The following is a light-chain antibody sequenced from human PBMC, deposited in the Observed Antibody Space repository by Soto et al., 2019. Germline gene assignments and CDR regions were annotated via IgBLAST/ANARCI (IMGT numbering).Light chain of an antibody. J-gene: IGLJ2*01. Sequence: QSALTQPASVSGSPGQSITISCTGTSSDVGSYNLVSWYQQHPGKAPKLMIYEGSKPTSGVSNRFSGSKSGNTASLTISGLQAEDEDDYYCCSYAGSSTSVVFCGGTQLTVL. CDR2: EGS. CDR1: SSDVGSYNL. V-gene: IGLV2-23*01. CDR3: CSYAGSSTSVV.